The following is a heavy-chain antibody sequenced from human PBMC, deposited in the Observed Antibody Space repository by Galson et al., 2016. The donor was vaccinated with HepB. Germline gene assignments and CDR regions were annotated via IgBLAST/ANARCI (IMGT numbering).Heavy chain of an antibody. D-gene: IGHD3-3*01. CDR1: GGSFSGYS. CDR3: ARVWSGVYFYYMDI. CDR2: INDSGST. V-gene: IGHV4-34*01. Sequence: ETLSLTCAVSGGSFSGYSWAWIRQPPGKGLEWIGVINDSGSTKYNSSLESRVSTALDTSETQFSLKVTSVRAADTAVYFCARVWSGVYFYYMDIWGKGTTVTVSS. J-gene: IGHJ6*03.